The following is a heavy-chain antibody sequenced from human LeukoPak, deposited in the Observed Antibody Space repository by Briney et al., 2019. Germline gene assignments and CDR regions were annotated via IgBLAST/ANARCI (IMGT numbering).Heavy chain of an antibody. Sequence: PSQTLSLTCTVSGGSISSGDYYWSWIRQPPGKGLKWIGYIYYSGSTYYNPSLKSRVTISVDTSKNQFSLKLSSVTAADTAVYYCARERNIFGVVIDVWFDPWGRGTLVTVSS. CDR3: ARERNIFGVVIDVWFDP. V-gene: IGHV4-30-4*08. J-gene: IGHJ5*02. CDR1: GGSISSGDYY. D-gene: IGHD3-3*02. CDR2: IYYSGST.